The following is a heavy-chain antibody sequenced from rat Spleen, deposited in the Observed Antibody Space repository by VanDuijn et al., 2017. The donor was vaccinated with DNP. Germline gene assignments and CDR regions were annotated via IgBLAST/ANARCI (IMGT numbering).Heavy chain of an antibody. D-gene: IGHD1-6*01. V-gene: IGHV5-22*01. CDR2: IRYAGENK. J-gene: IGHJ2*01. CDR3: ARHPLYGVYMYFDS. Sequence: EVQLVESGGGLVQPGRSLKLSCVASGFTFNDFYMAWVSQTPQKGLEWVASIRYAGENKVYGDSGKGRLTISRDNGKNTLYLQMDSLQSEDTATYYCARHPLYGVYMYFDSWGQGVMVTVSS. CDR1: GFTFNDFY.